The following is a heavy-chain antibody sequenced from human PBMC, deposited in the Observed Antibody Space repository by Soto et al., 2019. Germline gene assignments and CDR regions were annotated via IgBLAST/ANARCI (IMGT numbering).Heavy chain of an antibody. V-gene: IGHV1-18*01. D-gene: IGHD2-2*02. Sequence: ASVKVSCKASGHTFTSYGISWVRQAPGQGLEWMGWISAFHGNTNYAQKLQGRVTMTTDTSTSTAYMELRSLRSDDTAVYYCARVICSSTSCYKWWFDPCGQGTLLTVSS. CDR1: GHTFTSYG. J-gene: IGHJ5*02. CDR2: ISAFHGNT. CDR3: ARVICSSTSCYKWWFDP.